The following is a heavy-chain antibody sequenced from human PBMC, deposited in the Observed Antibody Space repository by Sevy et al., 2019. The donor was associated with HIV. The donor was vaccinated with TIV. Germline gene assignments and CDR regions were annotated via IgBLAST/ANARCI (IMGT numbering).Heavy chain of an antibody. J-gene: IGHJ6*03. CDR3: ARDPRVLVAASFYYYYYYMDV. V-gene: IGHV3-48*02. D-gene: IGHD2-15*01. CDR1: GFTFSSYN. CDR2: ISSSSSAI. Sequence: GSLRLSCAASGFTFSSYNMNWVRQAPGKGLEWISYISSSSSAIYYADSVKGRFTISRDNAKNSLYLQMNSLRDEDTAVYYCARDPRVLVAASFYYYYYYMDVWGKGTTVTVSS.